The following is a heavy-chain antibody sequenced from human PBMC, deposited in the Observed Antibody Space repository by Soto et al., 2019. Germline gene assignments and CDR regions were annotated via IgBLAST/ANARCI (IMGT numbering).Heavy chain of an antibody. J-gene: IGHJ5*02. CDR3: CAXGXXXGAGWANWFDL. Sequence: QVQLQESGRGLVEPSQTLSLTCTVSGGSIGXXGYYXSWIRHHPGKGLEWIGYVHYSGTTYYNPSLKSRLTXXXXXXXXXXXXXXXXXXXXXXXXXYCAXGXXXGAGWANWFDLWGQGTLVTVSS. V-gene: IGHV4-31*03. CDR1: GGSIGXXGYY. CDR2: VHYSGTT. D-gene: IGHD6-13*01.